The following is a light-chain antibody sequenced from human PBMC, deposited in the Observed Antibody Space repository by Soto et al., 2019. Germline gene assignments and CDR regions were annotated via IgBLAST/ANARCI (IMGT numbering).Light chain of an antibody. J-gene: IGLJ3*02. Sequence: QSVLTQPPSASGTPGQRVTISCSGSSSNIGSNTVNWYQQLPGTAPKLLIYSNNQRPSGVPDRFSGSKSGTSASLAISGLQSEDEADYYCAAWDDSLKGVFGGGTQLTLL. CDR1: SSNIGSNT. CDR2: SNN. V-gene: IGLV1-44*01. CDR3: AAWDDSLKGV.